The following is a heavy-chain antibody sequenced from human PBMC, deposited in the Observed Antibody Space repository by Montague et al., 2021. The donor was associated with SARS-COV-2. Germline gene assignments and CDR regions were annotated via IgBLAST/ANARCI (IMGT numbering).Heavy chain of an antibody. D-gene: IGHD5-24*01. CDR2: MYYSGST. Sequence: SETLSLTCIVSDDSISSSSYYWGWIRQPPGKGLEYIGSMYYSGSTYHNPSLKSRVTTSVDTSKNQFSLKLTSATAADTAVYYCATQVAMATITGYYFDYWGQGILVTVSS. J-gene: IGHJ4*02. CDR3: ATQVAMATITGYYFDY. V-gene: IGHV4-39*07. CDR1: DDSISSSSYY.